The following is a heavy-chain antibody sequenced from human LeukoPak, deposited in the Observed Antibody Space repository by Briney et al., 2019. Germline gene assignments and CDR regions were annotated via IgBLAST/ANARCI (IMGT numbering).Heavy chain of an antibody. D-gene: IGHD3-16*02. CDR1: GSTFSSYW. Sequence: GGSLRLPCAASGSTFSSYWMHWVRQAPGKGLVWVSRINSDGSSTSYADSVKGRFTISRDNSKDTLYLQMNSLRAEDTAVYYCASNRLSRYDPSSFDCCGQGTLVTVSS. V-gene: IGHV3-74*01. J-gene: IGHJ4*02. CDR2: INSDGSST. CDR3: ASNRLSRYDPSSFDC.